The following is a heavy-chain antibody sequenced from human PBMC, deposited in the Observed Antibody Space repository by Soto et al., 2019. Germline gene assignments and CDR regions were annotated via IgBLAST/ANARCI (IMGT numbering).Heavy chain of an antibody. J-gene: IGHJ5*02. CDR3: AMGWVVGYQLRFAAWFDP. CDR1: SDSISTNYW. V-gene: IGHV4-4*02. Sequence: QVQLQESGPGLVKPSGTLSLTCAVSSDSISTNYWWRWARQPPGKGLEWIGEIYHSGRTNYNPSLKSRVPISVAKSKNQCSLKVSPVPAADTAVYYCAMGWVVGYQLRFAAWFDPWGQGTLGTVSS. CDR2: IYHSGRT. D-gene: IGHD2-15*01.